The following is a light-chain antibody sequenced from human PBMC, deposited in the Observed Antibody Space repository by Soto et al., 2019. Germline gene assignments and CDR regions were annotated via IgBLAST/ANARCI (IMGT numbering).Light chain of an antibody. J-gene: IGLJ1*01. Sequence: QSALTQPASVSGSPGQSITISCTGTSCDVGAYNYVSWYQQHPGKAPKLMICDVSNRPSGVSNRFSGSKSGNTASLTISGLQAEDEADYYCSSYTSSSTLVFGTGTKVTVL. CDR2: DVS. CDR3: SSYTSSSTLV. CDR1: SCDVGAYNY. V-gene: IGLV2-14*01.